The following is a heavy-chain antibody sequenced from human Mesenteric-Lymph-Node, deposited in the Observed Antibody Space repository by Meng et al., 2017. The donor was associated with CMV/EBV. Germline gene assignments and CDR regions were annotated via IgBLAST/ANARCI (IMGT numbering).Heavy chain of an antibody. D-gene: IGHD6-13*01. Sequence: GSLRLSCTVSGGSISSNNYYWDWIRQPPGKGLEWIGSIYYSGSTYYNPSLKSRVTISVDTSKNHFSLKLSSVTAADTAMYYCARAGGYTSSWYAYWGQGTLVTVSS. CDR1: GGSISSNNYY. J-gene: IGHJ4*02. CDR3: ARAGGYTSSWYAY. CDR2: IYYSGST. V-gene: IGHV4-39*07.